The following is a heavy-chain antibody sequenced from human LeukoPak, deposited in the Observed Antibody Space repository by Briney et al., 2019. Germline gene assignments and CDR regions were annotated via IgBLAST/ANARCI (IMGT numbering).Heavy chain of an antibody. J-gene: IGHJ3*02. Sequence: PGGSLRLSCAASGFTFSRNSMNWVRQAPGKGLEWVSSISSRNSYIFYADSVKGRFTISRDNAKNSLYLQMNSLRAEDTAVYYCARDYCSSTSCYAGAFDIWGQGTMVTVSS. V-gene: IGHV3-21*01. CDR1: GFTFSRNS. D-gene: IGHD2-2*01. CDR3: ARDYCSSTSCYAGAFDI. CDR2: ISSRNSYI.